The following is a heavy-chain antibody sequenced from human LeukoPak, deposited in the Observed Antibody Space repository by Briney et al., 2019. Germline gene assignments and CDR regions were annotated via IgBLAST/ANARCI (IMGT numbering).Heavy chain of an antibody. CDR2: ISYDGSNK. D-gene: IGHD6-13*01. V-gene: IGHV3-30*04. CDR3: AKDQCSSRWTLDHYFDY. CDR1: GFTFSSYA. Sequence: GGSLRLSCAASGFTFSSYAMHWVRQAPGKGLEWVAVISYDGSNKYYADSMKGRFTISRDNSKNTLYLQMNSLRAEDTAVYYCAKDQCSSRWTLDHYFDYWGQGTLVTVSS. J-gene: IGHJ4*02.